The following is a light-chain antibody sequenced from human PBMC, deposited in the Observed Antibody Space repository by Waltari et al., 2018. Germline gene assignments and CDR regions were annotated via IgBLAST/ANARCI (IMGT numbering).Light chain of an antibody. Sequence: DIVMTPSPDSLAVSLGERATINCKPSQSLFYTPTYQNYLTWFQQKAGQPPKLLIYWASSRESGVPDRFSGSGSGTDFTLTINSLQAEDVAVYYCQQYDSTPYTFGQGTKLEIK. V-gene: IGKV4-1*01. CDR3: QQYDSTPYT. CDR2: WAS. J-gene: IGKJ2*01. CDR1: QSLFYTPTYQNY.